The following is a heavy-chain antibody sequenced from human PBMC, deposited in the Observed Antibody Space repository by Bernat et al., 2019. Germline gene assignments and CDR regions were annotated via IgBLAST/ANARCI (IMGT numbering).Heavy chain of an antibody. CDR3: ARDTSSGWVNWFDP. J-gene: IGHJ5*02. D-gene: IGHD6-19*01. V-gene: IGHV6-1*01. Sequence: QVQLQQSGPGLVKPSQTLSLTCAISGDSVSSNSAAWNWTRQSPSRGLEWLGRTYYRSKGLNDYAVSVKSRIHTNPDTSTNQFSLQLNSLTAEVTALYYCARDTSSGWVNWFDPWGQGTLVTVSS. CDR1: GDSVSSNSAA. CDR2: TYYRSKGLN.